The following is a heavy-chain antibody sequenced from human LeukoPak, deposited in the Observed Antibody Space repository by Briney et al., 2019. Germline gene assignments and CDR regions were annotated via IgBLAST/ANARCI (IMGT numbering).Heavy chain of an antibody. CDR3: ARESGSSWTWYFDY. J-gene: IGHJ4*02. V-gene: IGHV3-20*04. Sequence: PGGSLRLSCAASGFTFDDYGMSWVRQAPGKGLEGGSGINWNGGSTGYADSVKGRFTISRDNAKNSLYLQMNSLRAEDTAVYYCARESGSSWTWYFDYWGQGTLVTVSS. D-gene: IGHD6-13*01. CDR1: GFTFDDYG. CDR2: INWNGGST.